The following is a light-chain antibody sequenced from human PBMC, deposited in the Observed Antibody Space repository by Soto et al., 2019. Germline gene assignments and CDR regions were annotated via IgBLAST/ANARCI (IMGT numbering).Light chain of an antibody. J-gene: IGKJ1*01. CDR3: QQSYSSPQT. V-gene: IGKV1-39*01. Sequence: DIQMTQSPSSLSASVGDRITITCRASQSISSYLYWYQQKPGKAPKVLIYSASSLQSGVPSRFSGGGSGTDFTLTISTLQPEDFATYYCQQSYSSPQTFGQGTEVELK. CDR1: QSISSY. CDR2: SAS.